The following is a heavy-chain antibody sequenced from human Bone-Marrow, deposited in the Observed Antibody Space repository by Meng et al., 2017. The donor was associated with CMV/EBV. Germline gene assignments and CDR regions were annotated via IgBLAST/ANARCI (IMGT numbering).Heavy chain of an antibody. CDR3: GPGFRSWSGSYSS. CDR2: ITHSGSS. CDR1: CSPFSGY. Sequence: QVLLESGGGGLLAPSAAPPLSCGVYCSPFSGYWCWGRQPPGKGLVWFVEITHSGSSNYNVSLNRRVTISIVASKNQLSPKLSYVTATDTAVFYCGPGFRSWSGSYSSWGQGTLVTASS. J-gene: IGHJ4*02. D-gene: IGHD1-26*01. V-gene: IGHV4-34*01.